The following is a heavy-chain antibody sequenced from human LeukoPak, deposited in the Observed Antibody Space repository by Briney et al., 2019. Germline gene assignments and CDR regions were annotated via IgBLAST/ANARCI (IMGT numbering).Heavy chain of an antibody. D-gene: IGHD3-10*01. CDR2: ISYDGSNK. J-gene: IGHJ4*02. CDR1: GFTFSSYG. CDR3: AKGNRQTARWYYYGSPPTGGFDY. Sequence: GGSLRLSCAASGFTFSSYGMHWVRQAPGKGLEWVAVISYDGSNKYYADSVKGRFTISRDNSKNTLYLQMNSLRAEDTAVYYCAKGNRQTARWYYYGSPPTGGFDYWGQGTLVTVSS. V-gene: IGHV3-30*18.